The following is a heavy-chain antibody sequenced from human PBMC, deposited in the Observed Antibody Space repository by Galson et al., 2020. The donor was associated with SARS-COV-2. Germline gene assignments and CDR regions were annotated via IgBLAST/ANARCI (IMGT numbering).Heavy chain of an antibody. Sequence: GGSLRLSCSASGFLFSDYAMHWVRQAPGKGLEYVSAMSSNAGTSFYIDSVKDRFTMSRDNSKNMFYLRMTGLRLEDTALYYCLAYSSTRHNYWGQGTLVTVSS. CDR3: LAYSSTRHNY. D-gene: IGHD5-18*01. CDR1: GFLFSDYA. V-gene: IGHV3-64D*09. J-gene: IGHJ4*02. CDR2: MSSNAGTS.